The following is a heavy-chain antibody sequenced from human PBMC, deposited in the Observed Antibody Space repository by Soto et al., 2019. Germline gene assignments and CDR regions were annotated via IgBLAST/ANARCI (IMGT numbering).Heavy chain of an antibody. CDR1: GGSISSCDYY. D-gene: IGHD1-26*01. J-gene: IGHJ6*02. CDR2: IYYSGRT. V-gene: IGHV4-30-4*01. CDR3: ARVSGSYYYGMDG. Sequence: SETLSLTCTVSGGSISSCDYYWSWIRQPPGKGLEWIGYIYYSGRTYYNPSLKSRVTISVDKSKNQFSLKLSSVTAADTAVYYCARVSGSYYYGMDGWGQGTTVTVSS.